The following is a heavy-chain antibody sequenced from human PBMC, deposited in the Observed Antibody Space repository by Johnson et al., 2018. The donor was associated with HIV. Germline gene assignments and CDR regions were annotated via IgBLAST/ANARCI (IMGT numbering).Heavy chain of an antibody. CDR2: IYSGGST. CDR3: ARGYILTGYSGAFDV. V-gene: IGHV3-66*01. D-gene: IGHD3-9*01. J-gene: IGHJ3*01. Sequence: VLLVESGGGVVQPGGSLRLSCAASGFTVSRNYMSWVRQAPGKGLEWVSVIYSGGSTYHADSVKGRFTISRDNSKNTVYLQMNSLRAEDTAVYYCARGYILTGYSGAFDVWGRGTLVTVSS. CDR1: GFTVSRNY.